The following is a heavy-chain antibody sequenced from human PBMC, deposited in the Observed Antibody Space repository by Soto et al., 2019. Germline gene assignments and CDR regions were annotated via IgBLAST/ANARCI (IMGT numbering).Heavy chain of an antibody. J-gene: IGHJ4*02. V-gene: IGHV4-59*01. CDR1: GGSINGYY. D-gene: IGHD3-10*01. CDR3: ARRAFGYLSYFGS. Sequence: QVQLQASGPGLVKPSETLSLTCNVSGGSINGYYWNWIRQSPGKGLEWIGFIYYSGNTKYTPSLRSRVTMAVDTAKNQFSLQLTSVTPGESAVYFCARRAFGYLSYFGSWGQGSLVCVSS. CDR2: IYYSGNT.